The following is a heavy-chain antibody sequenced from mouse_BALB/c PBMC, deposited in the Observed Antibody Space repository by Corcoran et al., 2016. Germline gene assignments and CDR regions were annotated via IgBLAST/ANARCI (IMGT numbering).Heavy chain of an antibody. V-gene: IGHV3-6*02. D-gene: IGHD2-2*01. CDR2: ISYDGSN. CDR1: GYSITSGYY. CDR3: ARVYYGYDFDV. J-gene: IGHJ1*01. Sequence: DVQLQESGPGLVKPSQSLSLTCSVTGYSITSGYYWNWIRQFPGNKLEWMGYISYDGSNNYNPSLKNRISITRDTSKNQFFLKLNSVTTEDTATYDCARVYYGYDFDVWGAGTTVTVSS.